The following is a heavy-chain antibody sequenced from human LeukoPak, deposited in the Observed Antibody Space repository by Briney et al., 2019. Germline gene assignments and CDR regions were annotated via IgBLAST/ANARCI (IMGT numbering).Heavy chain of an antibody. J-gene: IGHJ4*02. V-gene: IGHV3-21*01. Sequence: GGSLRLSCAASGFTFSSYSMNWVRQAPGKGLEWVSSISSSSSYIYYADSVKGRFTISRDNAKNSLYLQMNSLRAEDTAVYYCAKDSRDSSGYYYYFDYWGQGTLVTVSS. CDR1: GFTFSSYS. CDR3: AKDSRDSSGYYYYFDY. D-gene: IGHD3-22*01. CDR2: ISSSSSYI.